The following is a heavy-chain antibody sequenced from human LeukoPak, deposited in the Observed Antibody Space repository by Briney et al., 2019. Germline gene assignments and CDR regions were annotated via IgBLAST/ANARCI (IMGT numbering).Heavy chain of an antibody. Sequence: GGSLRLSCAASGFTLSYYWMHWVRQGPGKGLVWVSTISGDGSTTHYADSVKGRFTISRDNAKNTLYLEMNSLRAEDTAVYYCARDPRNKGFDPWGQGTLVTVSS. CDR2: ISGDGSTT. J-gene: IGHJ5*02. V-gene: IGHV3-74*01. CDR3: ARDPRNKGFDP. D-gene: IGHD1/OR15-1a*01. CDR1: GFTLSYYW.